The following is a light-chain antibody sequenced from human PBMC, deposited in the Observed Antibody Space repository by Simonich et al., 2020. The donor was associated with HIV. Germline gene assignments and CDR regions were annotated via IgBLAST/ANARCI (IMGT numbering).Light chain of an antibody. CDR1: QSVSSW. CDR2: AAY. Sequence: DIQMTQSPSTLSASVGDRVTITCRASQSVSSWVAWYQQKPGKAPKLLINAAYRLESGVPSRFSGSGSGTEYTLTISSLQPEDFATYYCQQYYSSLITFGGGTKVEIK. J-gene: IGKJ4*01. V-gene: IGKV1-5*01. CDR3: QQYYSSLIT.